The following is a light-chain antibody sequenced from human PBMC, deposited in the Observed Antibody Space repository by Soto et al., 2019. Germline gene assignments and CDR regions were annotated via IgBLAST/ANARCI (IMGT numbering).Light chain of an antibody. J-gene: IGKJ1*01. CDR3: QKYGSSPWT. CDR2: GAS. V-gene: IGKV3-20*01. Sequence: EIVLTQSPGTLYLSPGERATLSCRASQTVSNNYLAWYQHKPGQAPRVLIYGASSRAPGIPDRFSGSGSGTDFSLTISRLEPEDFAVYYCQKYGSSPWTFGQGTNVDIK. CDR1: QTVSNNY.